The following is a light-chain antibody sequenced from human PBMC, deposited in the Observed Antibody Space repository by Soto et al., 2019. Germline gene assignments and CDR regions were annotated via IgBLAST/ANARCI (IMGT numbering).Light chain of an antibody. CDR1: QSVSSSN. J-gene: IGKJ5*01. CDR2: GAS. V-gene: IGKV3-20*01. Sequence: EIVLTQSAGTLSLSPGDRATLSCRAAQSVSSSNLAWYQQKPGQAPSLLIHGASSRATGIPDRFSGSGSGTDFTLTISRLEPEDFAVYYCQQYGSSPITFGQGTRLEIK. CDR3: QQYGSSPIT.